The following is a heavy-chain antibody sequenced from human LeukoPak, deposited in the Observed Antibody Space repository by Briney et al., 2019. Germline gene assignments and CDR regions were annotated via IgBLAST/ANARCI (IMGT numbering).Heavy chain of an antibody. D-gene: IGHD6-13*01. J-gene: IGHJ4*02. V-gene: IGHV3-21*01. CDR2: IRSSSSYI. CDR1: GFTFSSYS. Sequence: GGSLRLSCAASGFTFSSYSMNWVRQAPGKGLEWVSSIRSSSSYIYYADSVKSRFTISRDNAKNSLYLQMNSLRAEDTAVYYCARDVAAGTFDYWGQGTLVTVSS. CDR3: ARDVAAGTFDY.